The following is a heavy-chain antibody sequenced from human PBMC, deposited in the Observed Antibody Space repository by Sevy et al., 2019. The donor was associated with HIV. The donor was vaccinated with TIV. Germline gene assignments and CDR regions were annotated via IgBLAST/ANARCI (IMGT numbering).Heavy chain of an antibody. CDR3: ATTKDYYGSSGYPFDY. CDR2: FDPEDGET. D-gene: IGHD3-22*01. CDR1: GYTLTEFS. J-gene: IGHJ4*02. Sequence: ASVKVSCKVSGYTLTEFSMHWVRQAPGKGLEWMGTFDPEDGETIYAQKFQGRVTMTEDTSTDTAYMELSSLRSEDTAVYYCATTKDYYGSSGYPFDYWGQGTLVTASS. V-gene: IGHV1-24*01.